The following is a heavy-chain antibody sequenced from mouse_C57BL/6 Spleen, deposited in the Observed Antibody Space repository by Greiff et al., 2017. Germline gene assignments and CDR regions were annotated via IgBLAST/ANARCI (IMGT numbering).Heavy chain of an antibody. CDR2: IYPGDGDT. J-gene: IGHJ4*01. CDR1: GYAFSSSW. V-gene: IGHV1-82*01. CDR3: ARLGYYAMDY. D-gene: IGHD4-1*01. Sequence: VQLQQSGPELVKPGASVKISCKASGYAFSSSWMNWVKQRPGKGLEWIGRIYPGDGDTNYNGKFKGKATLTADKSSSTAYMQLSSLTSEDSAVYFCARLGYYAMDYWGQGTSGTVSS.